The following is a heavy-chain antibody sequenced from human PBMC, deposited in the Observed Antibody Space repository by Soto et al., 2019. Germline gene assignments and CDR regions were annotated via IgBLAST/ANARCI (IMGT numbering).Heavy chain of an antibody. CDR3: SRGVTASGTYAVDY. CDR2: SRNKANSYTT. J-gene: IGHJ4*02. CDR1: GFSLSDHY. V-gene: IGHV3-72*01. D-gene: IGHD3-10*01. Sequence: EVQLVESGGGLVQPGGSLRLSCTASGFSLSDHYVDWVRQAPGKGLEWVGRSRNKANSYTTEYAASVRGRFTISRDDSRNSLYLQMDSLKTEDTAVYYCSRGVTASGTYAVDYWGQGTLVTVSS.